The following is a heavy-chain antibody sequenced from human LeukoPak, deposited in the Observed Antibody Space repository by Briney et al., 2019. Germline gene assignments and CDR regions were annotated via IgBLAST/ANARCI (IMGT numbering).Heavy chain of an antibody. D-gene: IGHD6-19*01. CDR1: GGSFSGYY. CDR3: ARESTTVAGTFDY. V-gene: IGHV4-34*01. J-gene: IGHJ4*02. Sequence: KPSETLSLTCAVYGGSFSGYYWSWIRQPPGKGLGWIGEINHSGSTNYNPSLKSRVTISVDTSKNQFSLKLSSVTAADTAMYYCARESTTVAGTFDYWGQGTLVTVSS. CDR2: INHSGST.